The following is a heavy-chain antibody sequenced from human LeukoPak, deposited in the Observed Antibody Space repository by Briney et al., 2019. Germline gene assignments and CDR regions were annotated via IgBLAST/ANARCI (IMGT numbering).Heavy chain of an antibody. V-gene: IGHV5-51*01. CDR1: GYSFTSYW. CDR3: ACRGGGYSYVGPNYY. Sequence: GESLQISCKGSGYSFTSYWIGWVRPLPGKGLEWMGIIYPGDSDTRYSPSFQGQVTISADKSISTAYLQWSSLKASDTAMYYCACRGGGYSYVGPNYYWGQGTLVTVSS. CDR2: IYPGDSDT. D-gene: IGHD5-18*01. J-gene: IGHJ4*02.